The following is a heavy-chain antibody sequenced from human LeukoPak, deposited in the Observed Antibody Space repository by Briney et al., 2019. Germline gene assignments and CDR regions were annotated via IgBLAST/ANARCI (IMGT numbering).Heavy chain of an antibody. CDR2: IWYDGSNK. V-gene: IGHV3-33*01. CDR3: VRERGYYGDY. CDR1: GFTFSSYG. Sequence: GRSLRLSCAASGFTFSSYGMHWVRQAPGKGLEWVVVIWYDGSNKYYADSVKGRFTISRDNSKNTLNLQMNSLRAEDTAVYYCVRERGYYGDYWGQGTLVTVSS. D-gene: IGHD3-22*01. J-gene: IGHJ4*02.